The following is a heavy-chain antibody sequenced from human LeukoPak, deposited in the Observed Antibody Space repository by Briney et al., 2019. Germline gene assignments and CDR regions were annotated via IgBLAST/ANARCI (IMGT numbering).Heavy chain of an antibody. Sequence: GGSLRLSCAASGFSLSNYGMHWVRQAPGKGQEWVAALLYDGNTKHYADSVKGRFTISRDISKNTFYLQMNSLTAEDTAVYYCARDHRPEIQYYYMDVWGKGTTVAVSS. CDR2: LLYDGNTK. CDR3: ARDHRPEIQYYYMDV. CDR1: GFSLSNYG. V-gene: IGHV3-33*01. J-gene: IGHJ6*03. D-gene: IGHD1-14*01.